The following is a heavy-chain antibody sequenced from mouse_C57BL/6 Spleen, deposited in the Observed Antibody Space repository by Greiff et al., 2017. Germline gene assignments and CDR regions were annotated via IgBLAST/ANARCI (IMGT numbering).Heavy chain of an antibody. D-gene: IGHD3-3*01. CDR1: GYTFTDYY. J-gene: IGHJ4*01. CDR3: AREGPRDAMDY. CDR2: IYPGSGNT. Sequence: QVQLQQSGAELVRPGASVKLSCKASGYTFTDYYINWVKQRPGQGLEWIARIYPGSGNTYYNEKFKGKATLTAEKSSSTAYMQLSSLTSEDSAVYFCAREGPRDAMDYWGQGTSVTVSS. V-gene: IGHV1-76*01.